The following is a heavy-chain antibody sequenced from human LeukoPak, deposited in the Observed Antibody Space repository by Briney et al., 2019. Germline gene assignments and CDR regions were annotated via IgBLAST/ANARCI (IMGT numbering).Heavy chain of an antibody. CDR1: GGSISSGDYY. V-gene: IGHV4-30-4*01. CDR3: ARGSDCSSTSCLTDAFDI. D-gene: IGHD2-2*01. CDR2: IYYSGST. Sequence: SQTLSLTCTVSGGSISSGDYYWSWIRQPPGKGLEWIGYIYYSGSTYYNPSLKSRVTISVDPSKNQFSLKLSSVTAADAAVYYCARGSDCSSTSCLTDAFDIWGQGTMVTVSS. J-gene: IGHJ3*02.